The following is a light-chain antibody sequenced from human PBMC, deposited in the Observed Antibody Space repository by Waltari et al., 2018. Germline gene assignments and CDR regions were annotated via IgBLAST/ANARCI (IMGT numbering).Light chain of an antibody. V-gene: IGKV1-5*03. CDR2: KAS. Sequence: DIQMTQSPSTLSASVVDRVTITCRASQTISSWLAWYQQKPGKAPQLLISKASSLESGVPSRFSGSGSGTEFTLTISSLLPDDFATYYCQQYKSFSPSFGGGTKVEI. J-gene: IGKJ4*02. CDR3: QQYKSFSPS. CDR1: QTISSW.